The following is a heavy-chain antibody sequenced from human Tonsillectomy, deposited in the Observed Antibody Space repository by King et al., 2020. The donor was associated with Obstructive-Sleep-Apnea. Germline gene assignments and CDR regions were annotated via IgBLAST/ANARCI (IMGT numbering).Heavy chain of an antibody. V-gene: IGHV1-18*01. CDR2: ISAYNGNT. J-gene: IGHJ4*02. CDR1: GYTFASYG. Sequence: VQLVESGAEVKKPGASVTVSCKTSGYTFASYGISWVRQAPGQGLEWMGWISAYNGNTNYAQKIQGRVTMTTDTSTSAAYMELRSLRSDDTAVYYCARDYDYGSGSYFFDYWGQGTLVTVSS. D-gene: IGHD3-10*01. CDR3: ARDYDYGSGSYFFDY.